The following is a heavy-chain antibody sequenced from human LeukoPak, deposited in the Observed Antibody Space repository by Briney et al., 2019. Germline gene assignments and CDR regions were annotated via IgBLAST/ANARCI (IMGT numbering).Heavy chain of an antibody. J-gene: IGHJ4*02. CDR1: GYTFTSYG. CDR2: ISAYNGNT. D-gene: IGHD5-18*01. CDR3: ARDGDVDTAMVDFDY. V-gene: IGHV1-18*01. Sequence: ASVKVSCKASGYTFTSYGISWVRQAPGQGLEWMGWISAYNGNTNYAQKLQGRGTMTTDTSTSKAYRELRSLRSDDTAVYYCARDGDVDTAMVDFDYWGQGTLVTVSS.